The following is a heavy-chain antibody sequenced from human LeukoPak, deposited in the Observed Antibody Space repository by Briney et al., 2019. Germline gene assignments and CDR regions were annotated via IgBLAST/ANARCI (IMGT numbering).Heavy chain of an antibody. D-gene: IGHD6-19*01. V-gene: IGHV4-59*01. CDR1: GGSISSYY. Sequence: PSETLSLTCTVSGGSISSYYWGWIRQPPGKGLEWIGYIYYSGSTNYNPSLKSRVTISVDTSKNQFSLKLSSVTAADTAVYYCARDGWLVRGGGYGMDVWGQGTTVTVSS. J-gene: IGHJ6*02. CDR3: ARDGWLVRGGGYGMDV. CDR2: IYYSGST.